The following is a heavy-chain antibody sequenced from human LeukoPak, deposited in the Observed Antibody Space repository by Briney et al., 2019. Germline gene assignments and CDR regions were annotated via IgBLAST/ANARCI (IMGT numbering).Heavy chain of an antibody. Sequence: GGSLRLSCAASGFTFSRQSMNWVRLAPGKGLEWLSHISIASTTYYADSVKGRFTISRDNARNSVFLQMASLRAEDTALYYCARDATTQVGYVYMDVWGKGTTVTISS. V-gene: IGHV3-48*01. D-gene: IGHD5-18*01. J-gene: IGHJ6*03. CDR1: GFTFSRQS. CDR3: ARDATTQVGYVYMDV. CDR2: ISIASTT.